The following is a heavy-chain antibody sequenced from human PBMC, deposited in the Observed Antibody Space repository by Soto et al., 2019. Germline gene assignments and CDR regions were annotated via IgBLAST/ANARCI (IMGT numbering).Heavy chain of an antibody. D-gene: IGHD2-15*01. CDR1: GFTFSSYA. Sequence: GGSLRLSCAASGFTFSSYAMSWVRQAPGKGLEWVSAISGSGGSTYYADSVKGRFTISRDNAKNTLYLQMNSLRAEDTAVYYCASPYCSGGSCYLAVFDYWGQGTLVTVSS. V-gene: IGHV3-23*01. CDR2: ISGSGGST. CDR3: ASPYCSGGSCYLAVFDY. J-gene: IGHJ4*02.